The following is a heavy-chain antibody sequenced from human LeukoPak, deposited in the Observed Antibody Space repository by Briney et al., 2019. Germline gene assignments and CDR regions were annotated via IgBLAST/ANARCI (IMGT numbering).Heavy chain of an antibody. CDR1: GYTFTSNY. D-gene: IGHD6-19*01. CDR3: AKDRPWTVADY. Sequence: ASVKVSCKASGYTFTSNYIHWVRQAPGQGLEWMGMIYPRDGSTSYAQKFQGRVTVTRDTSTSTVHMELSGLRAEDTAVYYCAKDRPWTVADYWGQGTLVTVSS. V-gene: IGHV1-46*01. CDR2: IYPRDGST. J-gene: IGHJ4*02.